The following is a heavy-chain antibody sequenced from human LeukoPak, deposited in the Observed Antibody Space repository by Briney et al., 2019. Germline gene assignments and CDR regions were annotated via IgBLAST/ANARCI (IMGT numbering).Heavy chain of an antibody. CDR2: IKSKTAGGTT. Sequence: GGSLRLSCAASGFTFSNAWMSWVRQAPGKGLEWVGRIKSKTAGGTTEYAAHVKGRFTISRHDSKNTLYLQMKSLKTDDTAVYYCSTCPTPTCYGVDYWGQGTMVTVSS. V-gene: IGHV3-15*01. CDR1: GFTFSNAW. CDR3: STCPTPTCYGVDY. D-gene: IGHD2-2*01. J-gene: IGHJ4*02.